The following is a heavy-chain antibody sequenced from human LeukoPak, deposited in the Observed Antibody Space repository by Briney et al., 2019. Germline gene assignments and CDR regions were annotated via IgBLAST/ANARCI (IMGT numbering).Heavy chain of an antibody. CDR2: MNPNSGNT. CDR3: ARARLVYLWFDP. Sequence: ASVKVSCKASGYTFTSYDINWVRQATGQGLEWMGWMNPNSGNTSYAQKFQGRVTMTRNTSISTAYMELSSLRSEDTAVYYCARARLVYLWFDPWGQGTLVTVSS. V-gene: IGHV1-8*01. CDR1: GYTFTSYD. J-gene: IGHJ5*02. D-gene: IGHD3-16*01.